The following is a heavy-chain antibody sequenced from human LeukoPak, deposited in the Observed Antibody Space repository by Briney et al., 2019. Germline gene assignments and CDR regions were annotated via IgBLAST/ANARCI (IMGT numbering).Heavy chain of an antibody. V-gene: IGHV4-34*01. D-gene: IGHD3-16*01. CDR1: GGSFSGYY. J-gene: IGHJ4*02. CDR2: LYHIGTT. CDR3: ARRDYGDYFDY. Sequence: NPSETLSLTCAVYGGSFSGYYWSWIRQPPGKGLEWIGNLYHIGTTYYNPSLKSRVTISVDTSKNQFSLNLNSVTAADTAVYYCARRDYGDYFDYWGQGTPVTVSS.